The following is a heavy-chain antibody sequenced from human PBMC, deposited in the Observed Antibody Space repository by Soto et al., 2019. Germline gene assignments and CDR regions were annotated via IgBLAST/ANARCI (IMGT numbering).Heavy chain of an antibody. CDR1: GGSFSGYY. Sequence: SETLSLTCAVYGGSFSGYYWSWIRQPPGKGLEWIGEINHSGSTNYNPSLKSRVTISVDTSKNQFSLKLSSVTAADTAVYYCARGLTMIVVFHYWGPGTLVTVSS. J-gene: IGHJ4*02. V-gene: IGHV4-34*01. CDR3: ARGLTMIVVFHY. CDR2: INHSGST. D-gene: IGHD3-22*01.